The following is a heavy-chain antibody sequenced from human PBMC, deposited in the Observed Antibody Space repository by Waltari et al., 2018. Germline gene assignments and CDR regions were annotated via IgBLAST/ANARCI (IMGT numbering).Heavy chain of an antibody. CDR2: INPGGSEK. D-gene: IGHD5-12*01. J-gene: IGHJ5*02. V-gene: IGHV3-7*01. Sequence: EMLLVESGGDWVQHGGSLRIPGASAGFPFSGFSMNWVRQAPGKGLEWVAKINPGGSEKSYVDSLKGRFTISRDNAKNSLYLQMNSLRAEDTALYYCAKYSGYDLNLWGQGTLVTV. CDR1: GFPFSGFS. CDR3: AKYSGYDLNL.